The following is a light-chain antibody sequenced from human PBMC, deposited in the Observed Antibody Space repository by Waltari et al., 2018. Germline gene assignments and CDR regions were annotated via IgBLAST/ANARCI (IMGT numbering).Light chain of an antibody. CDR1: RLRDYY. CDR3: NSRDSSGNVV. V-gene: IGLV3-19*01. J-gene: IGLJ2*01. CDR2: GEN. Sequence: SSELTQDPSVPVALRLPVRITCQGARLRDYYASWYQQKAGQAPVLVIHGENSRPSGIPDRFSGSSSGNTASLTITGAQAGDEADYYCNSRDSSGNVVFGAGTKLTVL.